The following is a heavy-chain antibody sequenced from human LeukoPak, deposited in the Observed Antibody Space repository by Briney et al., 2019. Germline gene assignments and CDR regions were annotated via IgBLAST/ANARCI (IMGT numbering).Heavy chain of an antibody. CDR2: INPNSGGT. V-gene: IGHV1-2*02. J-gene: IGHJ4*02. CDR3: ATDPGHSGMDH. D-gene: IGHD3-10*01. CDR1: GYTFTGYY. Sequence: ASVKVSCKASGYTFTGYYMHWVRQAPGQGLEWMGWINPNSGGTNYAQKFQGRVTLTSDASISTAYMELSRLTSDDTAVYYCATDPGHSGMDHWGQGSLVTVSS.